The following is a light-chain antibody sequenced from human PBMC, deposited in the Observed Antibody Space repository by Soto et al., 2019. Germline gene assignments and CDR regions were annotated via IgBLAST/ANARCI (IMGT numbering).Light chain of an antibody. Sequence: SVPTTAPSGSRGPRRKGTLSFPRTPSNIGAGYDVHWYQQLPGTAPKLLIYGNSNRPSGVPDRFSGSKSGTSASLAITGLQAEDEADYYCQSYDSSLSGYVFGTGTKVTVL. CDR2: GNS. V-gene: IGLV1-40*01. CDR1: PSNIGAGYD. J-gene: IGLJ1*01. CDR3: QSYDSSLSGYV.